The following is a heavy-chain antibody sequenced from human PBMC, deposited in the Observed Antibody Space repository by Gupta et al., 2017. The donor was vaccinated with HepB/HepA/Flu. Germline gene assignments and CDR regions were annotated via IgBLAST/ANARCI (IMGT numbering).Heavy chain of an antibody. CDR1: GDTFNRYY. J-gene: IGHJ4*02. CDR3: ARGKVGAQGVLDY. V-gene: IGHV1-46*02. Sequence: QVQLVQSGAEVKKHGAAVKVSCKVSGDTFNRYYFNWVRQAPGQGLEWMIIINPDGDSTSYAQHFQGRLTTTRDTSTSTVYMEMSSLRSEDTAVYYCARGKVGAQGVLDYWGQGTLVTVSS. D-gene: IGHD1-26*01. CDR2: INPDGDST.